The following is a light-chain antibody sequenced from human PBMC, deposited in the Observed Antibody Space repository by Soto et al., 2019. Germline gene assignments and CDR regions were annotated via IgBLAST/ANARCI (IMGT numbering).Light chain of an antibody. V-gene: IGKV1-5*03. CDR1: QTISSW. CDR3: QQYNNYAWT. CDR2: KAS. J-gene: IGKJ1*01. Sequence: DIQMTQSPSTLSGSVGDRVTITCRASQTISSWLAWYQQKPGKAPKLLIYKASTLKSGVSPRFSGSGSGTEFTLTISSLQPDDFASYYCQQYNNYAWTFGQGTKVDIK.